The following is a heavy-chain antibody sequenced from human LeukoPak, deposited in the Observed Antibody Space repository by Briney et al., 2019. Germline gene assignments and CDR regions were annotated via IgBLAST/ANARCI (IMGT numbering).Heavy chain of an antibody. CDR2: IIPILGIA. CDR3: ASPSPRYCSSTSCPGDYFDY. CDR1: GGTFSSYA. D-gene: IGHD2-2*01. J-gene: IGHJ4*02. V-gene: IGHV1-69*04. Sequence: ASVKVSCKASGGTFSSYAISWVRQAPGQGLEWMGRIIPILGIANYAQKFQGRVTITADESTSTAYMELSSLRSEDTAVYYCASPSPRYCSSTSCPGDYFDYWGQGTLVTVSS.